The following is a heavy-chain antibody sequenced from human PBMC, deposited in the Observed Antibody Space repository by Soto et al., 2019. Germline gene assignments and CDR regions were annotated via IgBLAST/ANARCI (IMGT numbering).Heavy chain of an antibody. D-gene: IGHD3-10*01. Sequence: SVKVSCNASGSSFTNSAVQWVRQARGQRLEWIGWIVVGSGNTNYAQKFQERVTITRDMSTSTAYMELGSLRSEDTAVYYCAAGHSWYYYDYYDYGMAVGGQGTTGTASS. V-gene: IGHV1-58*01. CDR3: AAGHSWYYYDYYDYGMAV. CDR2: IVVGSGNT. CDR1: GSSFTNSA. J-gene: IGHJ6*01.